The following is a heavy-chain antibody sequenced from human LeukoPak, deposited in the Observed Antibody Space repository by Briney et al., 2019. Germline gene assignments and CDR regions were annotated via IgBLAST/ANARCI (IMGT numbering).Heavy chain of an antibody. CDR3: ARGQYGSSWYDY. V-gene: IGHV1-8*01. Sequence: GASVKVSCAASGYTFTSYDITWVRQATGQGLEWMGWMNPNSGNTGYAQKFQGRVTMTRNTSISTAYMELNSLRSEDTAVYYCARGQYGSSWYDYWGQGSLVTVSS. CDR2: MNPNSGNT. J-gene: IGHJ4*02. CDR1: GYTFTSYD. D-gene: IGHD6-13*01.